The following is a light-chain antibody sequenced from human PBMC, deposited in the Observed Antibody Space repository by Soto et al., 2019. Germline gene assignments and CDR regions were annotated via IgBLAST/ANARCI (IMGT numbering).Light chain of an antibody. Sequence: QLTQYPSSLSHPAGDRVTITCRASQGISTYLNWYQQKPGKAPKLLIYAASSLQSGVPSRFSGSGSETDFTLTISSLQPEDFATYSCQQNYSTPWTFGQGTKV. CDR3: QQNYSTPWT. CDR1: QGISTY. V-gene: IGKV1-39*01. J-gene: IGKJ1*01. CDR2: AAS.